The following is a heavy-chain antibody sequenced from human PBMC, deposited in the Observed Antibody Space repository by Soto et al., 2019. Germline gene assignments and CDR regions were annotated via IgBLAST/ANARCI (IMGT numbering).Heavy chain of an antibody. J-gene: IGHJ6*02. CDR3: AKGGTTYYYYYGMDV. Sequence: QVQLVESGGGVVQPGRSLRLSCAASGFTFSSYGMHWVRQAPGKGLEWVAVISYDGSNKYYADSVKGRFTISRDNSKNTLYLQMNSLRAEDRAVYYCAKGGTTYYYYYGMDVWGQGTTVTVSS. D-gene: IGHD1-7*01. CDR1: GFTFSSYG. CDR2: ISYDGSNK. V-gene: IGHV3-30*18.